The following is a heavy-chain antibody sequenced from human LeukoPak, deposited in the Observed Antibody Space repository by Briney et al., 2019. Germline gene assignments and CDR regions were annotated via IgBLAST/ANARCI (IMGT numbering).Heavy chain of an antibody. V-gene: IGHV4-59*01. CDR3: AGTPYYYDSSGYYLNWFDP. Sequence: PSETLSLTCTVSGGSISSYYWSWIRQPPGKGLEWIGYIYYSGSTNYNPSLKSRVTISVDTSKNQFSLKLSSVTAADTAVYYCAGTPYYYDSSGYYLNWFDPWGQGTLVTVSS. J-gene: IGHJ5*02. CDR2: IYYSGST. D-gene: IGHD3-22*01. CDR1: GGSISSYY.